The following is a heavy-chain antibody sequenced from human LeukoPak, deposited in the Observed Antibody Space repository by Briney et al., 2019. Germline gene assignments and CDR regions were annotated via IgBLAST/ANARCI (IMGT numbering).Heavy chain of an antibody. CDR1: GYTFTGYY. D-gene: IGHD3-3*01. CDR3: AREGGYDFWSGRSQYFDY. V-gene: IGHV1-2*02. CDR2: INPNSGGT. J-gene: IGHJ4*02. Sequence: ASVKVSCKASGYTFTGYYIHWVRQAPGQGLEWMGWINPNSGGTNYAQKFQGRVTMTRYTSISTAYMELSRLRSDDTAVYFCAREGGYDFWSGRSQYFDYWGQGTLVTVSS.